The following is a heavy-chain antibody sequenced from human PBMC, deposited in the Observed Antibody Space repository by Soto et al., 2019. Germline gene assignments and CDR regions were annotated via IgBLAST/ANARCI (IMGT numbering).Heavy chain of an antibody. CDR2: IYNDGRV. CDR3: AVDSYMAY. CDR1: GGSISSYY. J-gene: IGHJ4*02. Sequence: ETLSLTCTVSGGSISSYYWSWIRQPTGKGLEWVSVIYNDGRVYYADSVKGRFTISRDDPKNTLLLQMSSLRVEDTAVYYCAVDSYMAYRSQGTLVTVLS. V-gene: IGHV3-66*01.